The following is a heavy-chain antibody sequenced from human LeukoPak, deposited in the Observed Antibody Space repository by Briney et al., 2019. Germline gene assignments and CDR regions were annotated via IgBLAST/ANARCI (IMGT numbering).Heavy chain of an antibody. J-gene: IGHJ5*02. CDR1: GGSISTYY. CDR3: AREGVTHNWFDP. Sequence: PSETLSLTCTVSGGSISTYYWSWIRQPPGKGLEWIGYIYYSGSTNYKPSLKSRVTMSVDTSKNQFSLKLSSVTAADTAVCYCAREGVTHNWFDPWGQGTLVTVSS. CDR2: IYYSGST. D-gene: IGHD4-11*01. V-gene: IGHV4-59*01.